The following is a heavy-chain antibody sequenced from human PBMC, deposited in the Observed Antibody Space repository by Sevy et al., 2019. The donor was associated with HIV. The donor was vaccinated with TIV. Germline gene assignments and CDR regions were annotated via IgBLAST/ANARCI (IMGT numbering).Heavy chain of an antibody. D-gene: IGHD5-12*01. CDR1: GGSIRSGRYY. V-gene: IGHV4-61*02. CDR2: TFPSGGS. CDR3: ARAGGDGYNYGYFDS. Sequence: SETLSLTCTVSGGSIRSGRYYWTWIRQPAGKGLEWIGRTFPSGGSNFNPSMMSRFSMSIDTSKKQFSLRLTSVTAADTAVYYWARAGGDGYNYGYFDSWGPGTLVTVSS. J-gene: IGHJ4*02.